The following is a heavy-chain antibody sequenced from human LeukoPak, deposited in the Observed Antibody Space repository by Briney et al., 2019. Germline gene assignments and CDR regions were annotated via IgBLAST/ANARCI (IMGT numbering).Heavy chain of an antibody. J-gene: IGHJ6*03. CDR3: ASTVAGALYYYYYYMDV. V-gene: IGHV4-39*01. Sequence: PSETLSLTCTVSGGSISSGDYYWGWIRQPPGKGLEWIGSIYYSGSTYYNPSLKSRVTISVDTSKNQFSLKLSSVTAADTAVYYCASTVAGALYYYYYYMDVWGKGTTVTVSS. CDR2: IYYSGST. CDR1: GGSISSGDYY. D-gene: IGHD6-19*01.